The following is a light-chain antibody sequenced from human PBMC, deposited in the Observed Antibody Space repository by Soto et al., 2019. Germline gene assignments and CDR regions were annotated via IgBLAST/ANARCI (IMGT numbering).Light chain of an antibody. Sequence: QSVLTQPPSVSGAPGQRVTISCTGSSSDIGAGYDVHWYQQLPGAAPKLLIYGNNRRPSGVPDRFSGSKSGTSASLAVTGLQAEDEGVYYCHSYDSGLVGHVLLGGGTKLTVL. CDR1: SSDIGAGYD. CDR3: HSYDSGLVGHVL. CDR2: GNN. V-gene: IGLV1-40*01. J-gene: IGLJ2*01.